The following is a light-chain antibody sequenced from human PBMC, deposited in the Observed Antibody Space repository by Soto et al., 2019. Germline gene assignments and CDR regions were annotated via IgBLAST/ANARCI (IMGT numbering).Light chain of an antibody. CDR1: ISDFVVYNY. J-gene: IGLJ1*01. V-gene: IGLV2-14*01. CDR3: STHTLSGALQV. Sequence: QSVLTQPASVSGSPGQSITISCTGTISDFVVYNYVSWYQQLPGKAPKLIIYGVSNRPSGVSNRFSGSKSGNTASLSIPGLQADDEADYYCSTHTLSGALQVFGTGTKVTVL. CDR2: GVS.